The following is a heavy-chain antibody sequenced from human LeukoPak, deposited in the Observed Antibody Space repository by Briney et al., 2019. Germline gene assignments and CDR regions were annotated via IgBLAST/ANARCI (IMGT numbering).Heavy chain of an antibody. V-gene: IGHV4-4*02. D-gene: IGHD5-24*01. J-gene: IGHJ4*02. CDR1: GGSISSSNW. Sequence: SETLSLTCAVSGGSISSSNWWSWVRQPPGKGLEWIGEIYHSGSTNYNPSLKSRVTISVDKSKNQFPLKLSSVTAADTAVYYCARDSEFYDGSNYTYYFDLWGQGTLVTVSS. CDR2: IYHSGST. CDR3: ARDSEFYDGSNYTYYFDL.